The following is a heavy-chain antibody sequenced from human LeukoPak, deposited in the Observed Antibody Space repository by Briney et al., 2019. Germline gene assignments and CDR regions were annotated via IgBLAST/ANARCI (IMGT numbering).Heavy chain of an antibody. CDR3: ARGPYYYGSGSYGGEFDY. Sequence: SETLSLTCTVSGGSISSSSYYWGWIRQPPGKGLEWIESIYYSGSTNYNPSLKSRVTISVDTSKNQFSLKLSSVTAADTAVYYCARGPYYYGSGSYGGEFDYWGQGTLVTVSS. V-gene: IGHV4-39*07. CDR2: IYYSGST. D-gene: IGHD3-10*01. CDR1: GGSISSSSYY. J-gene: IGHJ4*02.